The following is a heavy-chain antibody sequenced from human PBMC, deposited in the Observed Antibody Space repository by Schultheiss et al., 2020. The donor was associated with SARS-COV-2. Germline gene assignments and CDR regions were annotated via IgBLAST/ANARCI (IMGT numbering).Heavy chain of an antibody. D-gene: IGHD3-16*01. V-gene: IGHV1-2*04. J-gene: IGHJ4*02. Sequence: ASVKVSCKASGGTFSSYAISWVRQAPGQGLEWMGGINPNRGDTKCAQMFQGWVTLTRDTSISTAYMDLRRLTSDDTAVYYCARLGDLDFWGQGTLVTVSS. CDR2: INPNRGDT. CDR1: GGTFSSYA. CDR3: ARLGDLDF.